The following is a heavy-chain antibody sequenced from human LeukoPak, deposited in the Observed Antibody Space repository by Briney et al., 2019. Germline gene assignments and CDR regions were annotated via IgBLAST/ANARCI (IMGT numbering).Heavy chain of an antibody. CDR2: INPDGNKK. V-gene: IGHV3-7*01. J-gene: IGHJ4*02. D-gene: IGHD5-18*01. CDR1: GLTFSSSW. CDR3: ARDLAYSRLDY. Sequence: GGSLRLSCAVSGLTFSSSWMDWVRQAPGKELEWVASINPDGNKKYSADSVKGRFTSSRDNAENSLYLQMNSLRVEDTAFYYCARDLAYSRLDYWGQGMLVTVSS.